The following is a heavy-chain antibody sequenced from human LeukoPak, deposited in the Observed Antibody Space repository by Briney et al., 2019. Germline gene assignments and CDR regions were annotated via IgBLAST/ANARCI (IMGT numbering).Heavy chain of an antibody. Sequence: GGSLRLSCAASGFIFSSYSMNWVRQAPGKGLEWISYISSSSSTIYYTDSVKGRFTISRDNAKNSLFLQMNSLRAEDTAVYYCIVLAVTGTFGFDYWGQGTLVTVSS. CDR3: IVLAVTGTFGFDY. J-gene: IGHJ4*02. CDR2: ISSSSSTI. CDR1: GFIFSSYS. V-gene: IGHV3-48*01. D-gene: IGHD6-19*01.